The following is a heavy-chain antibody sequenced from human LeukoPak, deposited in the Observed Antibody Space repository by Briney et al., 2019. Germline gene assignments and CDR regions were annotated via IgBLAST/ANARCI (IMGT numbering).Heavy chain of an antibody. J-gene: IGHJ6*04. CDR2: INGEGSDK. CDR3: ARDLDGMTTVVKEASDV. V-gene: IGHV3-7*03. Sequence: GGSLRLSCAASGFTFSNSWMTWVRQVPGKGLEWVATINGEGSDKYYVDSVKGRFTISRDNAKNSLYLQMNSLRAEDTAVYYCARDLDGMTTVVKEASDVWGKGTTVTVSS. D-gene: IGHD4-23*01. CDR1: GFTFSNSW.